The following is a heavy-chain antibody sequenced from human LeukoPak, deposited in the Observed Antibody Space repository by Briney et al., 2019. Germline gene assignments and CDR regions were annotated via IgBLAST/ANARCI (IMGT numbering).Heavy chain of an antibody. CDR3: ATYRQVLLPFES. CDR2: IFPSGGEI. Sequence: GGSLRLSCTVSGFTLSSYEMTWFRQSPGKGLEWVSSIFPSGGEIHYADSVRGRFTISRDNSKSTLSLQMNSLRVEDTAIYYCATYRQVLLPFESWGQGTLVTVSS. J-gene: IGHJ4*02. CDR1: GFTLSSYE. D-gene: IGHD2-8*02. V-gene: IGHV3-23*01.